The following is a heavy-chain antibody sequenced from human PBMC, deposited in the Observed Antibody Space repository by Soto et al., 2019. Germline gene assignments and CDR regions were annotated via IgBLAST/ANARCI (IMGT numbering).Heavy chain of an antibody. Sequence: QVQLVESGGGVVQPGRSLRLSCAASGFTFSSYGMHWVRQAPGKGLEWVAVISYDGSNKYYADSVKGRFTIYRDNSKNTLYLQMNSLRAEDTAVYYCAKAPLNPSRGPPDYWGQGTLVTVSS. CDR2: ISYDGSNK. D-gene: IGHD2-2*01. CDR1: GFTFSSYG. CDR3: AKAPLNPSRGPPDY. J-gene: IGHJ4*02. V-gene: IGHV3-30*18.